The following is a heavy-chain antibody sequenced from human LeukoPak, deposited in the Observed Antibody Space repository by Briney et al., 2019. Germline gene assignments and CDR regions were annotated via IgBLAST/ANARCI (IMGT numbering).Heavy chain of an antibody. CDR2: ISSDGSST. J-gene: IGHJ4*02. V-gene: IGHV3-74*01. Sequence: GGSLRLSCAASGFTFSSYWMHWVRQAPGKGLVWVSRISSDGSSTTYADSVKGRFTISRDNAKNTLYLQMNSLRAEDTAVYYCARDRPYSSSWYEDYWGQGTLVTVSS. D-gene: IGHD6-13*01. CDR3: ARDRPYSSSWYEDY. CDR1: GFTFSSYW.